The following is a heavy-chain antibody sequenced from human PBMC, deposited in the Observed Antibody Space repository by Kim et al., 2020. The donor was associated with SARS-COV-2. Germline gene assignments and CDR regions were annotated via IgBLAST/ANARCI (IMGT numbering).Heavy chain of an antibody. D-gene: IGHD3-16*01. V-gene: IGHV4-59*10. CDR3: ARFGWGAF. J-gene: IGHJ4*02. CDR2: NSGRT. Sequence: NSGRTSYNPSLKSRVAISRDTSRIHFSLILTSVTAADTAVYYCARFGWGAFWGQGTLVTVSS.